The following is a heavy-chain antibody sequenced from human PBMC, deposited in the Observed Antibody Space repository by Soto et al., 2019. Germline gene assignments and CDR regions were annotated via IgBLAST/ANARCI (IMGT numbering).Heavy chain of an antibody. D-gene: IGHD3-16*01. CDR1: GFTFNSYS. J-gene: IGHJ5*02. CDR2: ISSSSSTI. Sequence: GGSLRLSCAASGFTFNSYSMTCVRQAPGKGLEWVSYISSSSSTIYYADSVKGRFTISRDNAKNSLYLQMNSLRAEDTAVYYCASHLITFGGSIPKGRGLDPWGKGTLVTVSS. CDR3: ASHLITFGGSIPKGRGLDP. V-gene: IGHV3-48*01.